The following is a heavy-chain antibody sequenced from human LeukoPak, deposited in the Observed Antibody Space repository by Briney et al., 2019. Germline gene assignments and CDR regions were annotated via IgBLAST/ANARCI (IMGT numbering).Heavy chain of an antibody. CDR3: VRESGFGELFPYAFDI. J-gene: IGHJ3*02. CDR1: GFTVSNNY. Sequence: GGSLRLSCAASGFTVSNNYMSWVRQAPGKGLEWVSVLYSGGNTYYTDSVKGRFAISRDYSRNTVYLQMNSLRAEDTAVYYCVRESGFGELFPYAFDIWGQGTVVTVSS. CDR2: LYSGGNT. D-gene: IGHD3-10*01. V-gene: IGHV3-53*01.